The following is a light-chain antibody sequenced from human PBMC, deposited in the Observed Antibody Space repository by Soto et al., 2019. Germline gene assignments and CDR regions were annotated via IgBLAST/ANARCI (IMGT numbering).Light chain of an antibody. J-gene: IGLJ2*01. V-gene: IGLV3-21*01. CDR2: YDS. Sequence: SYELTQPPSVSVSPGETARISCGGNNVGSRSVHWYQQKPGQAPFLVIYYDSDRPSGIPERFSGSNSGNTATLIIIRVEAGDEADYYCQVWEATGDQVVFGGGTKLTVL. CDR1: NVGSRS. CDR3: QVWEATGDQVV.